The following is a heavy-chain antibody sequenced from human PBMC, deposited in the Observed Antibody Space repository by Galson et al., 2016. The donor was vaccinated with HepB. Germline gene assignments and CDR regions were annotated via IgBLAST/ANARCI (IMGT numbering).Heavy chain of an antibody. CDR2: INDSGST. D-gene: IGHD3-3*01. CDR3: ARGLTIFGRGNYYYYGMDV. Sequence: LSLTCAVFGGSFSGSYWSWIRQPPGRGLEWIGEINDSGSTDYNPSLKSRATISVDTSKNQFSLRLSSVTAADTAVYYCARGLTIFGRGNYYYYGMDVWGQGTTVTVSS. V-gene: IGHV4-34*01. CDR1: GGSFSGSY. J-gene: IGHJ6*02.